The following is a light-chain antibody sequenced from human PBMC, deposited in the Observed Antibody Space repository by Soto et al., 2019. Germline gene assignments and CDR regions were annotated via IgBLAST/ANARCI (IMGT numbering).Light chain of an antibody. V-gene: IGLV2-11*01. CDR1: IIDVGGYNY. CDR2: DVS. Sequence: QSALTQPRSVSGSPGQSVTISCTGTIIDVGGYNYVSWYQQHPGKAPKLMIYDVSKRPSGVPDRFSGYKSGNTASLTISGLQAEDEADYYCCSYAGSYTFVFGSGTKLTVL. J-gene: IGLJ1*01. CDR3: CSYAGSYTFV.